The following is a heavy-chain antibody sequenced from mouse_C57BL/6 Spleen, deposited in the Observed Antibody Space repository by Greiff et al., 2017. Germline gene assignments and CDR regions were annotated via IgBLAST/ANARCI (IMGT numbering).Heavy chain of an antibody. V-gene: IGHV1-59*01. Sequence: VQLQQPGAELVRPGTSVKLSCKASGYTFTSYWMHWVKQRPGQGLEWIGVIDPSDSYTNYNQKFKGKATLTVDTSSSTAYMQLSSLTSEDSAVYYCAQTAQATVFDYWGQGTTLTVSS. J-gene: IGHJ2*01. CDR1: GYTFTSYW. CDR3: AQTAQATVFDY. D-gene: IGHD3-2*02. CDR2: IDPSDSYT.